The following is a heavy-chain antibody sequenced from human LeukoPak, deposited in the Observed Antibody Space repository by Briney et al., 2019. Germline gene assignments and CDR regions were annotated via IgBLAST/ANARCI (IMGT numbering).Heavy chain of an antibody. V-gene: IGHV1-69*05. J-gene: IGHJ1*01. CDR1: GGTFSSYA. Sequence: ASVKVSCKASGGTFSSYAISWVRQAPGQGLEWMGGIIPIFGTANYAQKFQGRVTITTDESTSTAYMELSSLRSEDTAVYYCAKDLSGSYYIEYFQHWGQGTLVTVSS. CDR2: IIPIFGTA. CDR3: AKDLSGSYYIEYFQH. D-gene: IGHD1-26*01.